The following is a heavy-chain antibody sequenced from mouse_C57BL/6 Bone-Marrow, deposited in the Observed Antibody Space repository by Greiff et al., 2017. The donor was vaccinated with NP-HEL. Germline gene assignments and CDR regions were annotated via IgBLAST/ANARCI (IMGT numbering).Heavy chain of an antibody. Sequence: VQLQQSGPVLVKPGASVKMSCKASGYTFTDYYMNWVTQSHGKSLEWIGVINPYNGGTSYNQKFKGKATLTVDKSSSTAYMELNSLTSEDSAVYDCARITTVGETWYFDVWGTGTTVTVAS. CDR2: INPYNGGT. V-gene: IGHV1-19*01. CDR1: GYTFTDYY. D-gene: IGHD1-1*01. CDR3: ARITTVGETWYFDV. J-gene: IGHJ1*03.